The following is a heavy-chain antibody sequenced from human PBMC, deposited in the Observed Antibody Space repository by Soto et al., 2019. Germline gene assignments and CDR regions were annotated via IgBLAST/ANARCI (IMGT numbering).Heavy chain of an antibody. CDR2: IYSGGST. J-gene: IGHJ4*02. V-gene: IGHV3-66*01. CDR1: GFTVSSNY. Sequence: EVQLVESGGGLVQPGGSLRLSCAASGFTVSSNYMSWVRQAPGKGLEWVSVIYSGGSTYYADSVKGRFTISRDNSKNTLYLQMNSLRAEDTAVYYCASDGSSWYRWAFDYWGQGTLVTVSS. CDR3: ASDGSSWYRWAFDY. D-gene: IGHD6-13*01.